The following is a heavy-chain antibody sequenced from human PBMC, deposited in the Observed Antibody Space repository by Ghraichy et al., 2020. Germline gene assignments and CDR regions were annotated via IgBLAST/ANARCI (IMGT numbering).Heavy chain of an antibody. CDR1: GFTFDDYA. V-gene: IGHV3-9*01. J-gene: IGHJ1*01. D-gene: IGHD6-19*01. CDR3: AKVAVAGDAEYFQH. Sequence: LSLTCAASGFTFDDYAMHWVRQAPGKGLEWVSGISWNSGSIGYADSVKGRFTISRDNAKNSLYLQMNSLRAEDTALYYCAKVAVAGDAEYFQHWGQGTLVTVSS. CDR2: ISWNSGSI.